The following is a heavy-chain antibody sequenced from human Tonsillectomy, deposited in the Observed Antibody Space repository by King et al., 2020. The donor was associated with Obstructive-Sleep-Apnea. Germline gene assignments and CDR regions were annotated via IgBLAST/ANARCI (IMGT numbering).Heavy chain of an antibody. CDR1: GFTFGDYG. D-gene: IGHD3-16*01. J-gene: IGHJ4*02. CDR3: SRVMDDYVWGSYYY. Sequence: VQLQESGGGLVQPGRSLRLSCTASGFTFGDYGMSWFRQAPGKGLEWVAFIRTNFFGGTTEYAASVKGRFTISRDDSKSIAYLQMNSLKTEDTAVYYCSRVMDDYVWGSYYYWGQGTLVTVSS. V-gene: IGHV3-49*03. CDR2: IRTNFFGGTT.